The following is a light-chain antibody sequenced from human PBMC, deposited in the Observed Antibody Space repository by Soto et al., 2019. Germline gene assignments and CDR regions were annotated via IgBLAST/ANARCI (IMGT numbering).Light chain of an antibody. J-gene: IGLJ1*01. CDR2: GNN. Sequence: QAVLRHPPSVSWAPGHRVIISCTGSSSNIGAGYDVHWYQQIPGTAPKLLIFGNNNRPSGVPDRFSGSKSGTSASLAITGLQAEDEADYHCQSYDSSLSPFVFATGTKVTVL. CDR3: QSYDSSLSPFV. V-gene: IGLV1-40*01. CDR1: SSNIGAGYD.